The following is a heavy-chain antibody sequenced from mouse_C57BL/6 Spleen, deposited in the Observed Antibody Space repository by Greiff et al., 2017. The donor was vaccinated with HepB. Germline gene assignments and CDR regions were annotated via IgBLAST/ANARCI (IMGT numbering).Heavy chain of an antibody. CDR2: IDPENGDT. D-gene: IGHD2-2*01. V-gene: IGHV14-4*01. CDR1: GFNIKDDY. Sequence: EVQLQQSGAELVRPGASVKLSCTASGFNIKDDYMHWVKQRPEQGLEWIGWIDPENGDTEYASKFQGKATITADTSSNTAYLQLSSLTSEDTAVYYCTGGYPYYYAMDYWGQGTSVTVSS. CDR3: TGGYPYYYAMDY. J-gene: IGHJ4*01.